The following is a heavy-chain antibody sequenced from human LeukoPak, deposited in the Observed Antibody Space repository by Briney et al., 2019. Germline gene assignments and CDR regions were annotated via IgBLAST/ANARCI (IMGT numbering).Heavy chain of an antibody. J-gene: IGHJ4*02. CDR1: AGSISTSNYH. CDR2: IFYSGST. D-gene: IGHD2-21*01. V-gene: IGHV4-39*07. CDR3: ARDLEGHFGGFYFDY. Sequence: SETLSLTCTVSAGSISTSNYHWGWIRQHPGKGLEWNGNIFYSGSTYYSPSLKGRVTISLDTSRNQFSLKLSSVTAADTAVYYCARDLEGHFGGFYFDYWGQGTLVTVSS.